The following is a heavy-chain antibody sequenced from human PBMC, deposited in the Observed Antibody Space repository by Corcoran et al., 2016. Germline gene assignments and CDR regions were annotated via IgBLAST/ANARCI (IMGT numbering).Heavy chain of an antibody. D-gene: IGHD2-15*01. Sequence: EVQLVESGGGLVQPGGSLRLSCAASGFTFSNHWMSWVRQAPGKGLEWVANMNQDGSEKNYGDSVKGRFTISRDNAKKLLSLQMNSLRAEETAVYYCVRYCYGSTCPDAFDIWGQGTMVTVSS. J-gene: IGHJ3*02. CDR1: GFTFSNHW. CDR3: VRYCYGSTCPDAFDI. CDR2: MNQDGSEK. V-gene: IGHV3-7*03.